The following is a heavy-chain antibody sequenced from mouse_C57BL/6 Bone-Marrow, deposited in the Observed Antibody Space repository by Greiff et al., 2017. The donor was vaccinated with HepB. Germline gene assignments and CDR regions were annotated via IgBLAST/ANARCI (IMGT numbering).Heavy chain of an antibody. J-gene: IGHJ2*01. CDR2: INPSTGGT. D-gene: IGHD1-1*01. CDR3: ARGGYYYGSSDY. V-gene: IGHV1-42*01. Sequence: VQLQQSGPELVKPGASVKISCKASGYSFTGYYMNWVKQSPEKSLEWIGEINPSTGGTTYNQKFKAKATLTVDKSSSTAYMQLKSLTSEDSAVYYCARGGYYYGSSDYWGQGTTLTVSS. CDR1: GYSFTGYY.